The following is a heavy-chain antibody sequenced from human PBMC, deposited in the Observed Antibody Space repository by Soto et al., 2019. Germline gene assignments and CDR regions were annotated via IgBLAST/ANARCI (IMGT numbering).Heavy chain of an antibody. CDR2: IYYSGST. CDR1: GGSISSSSYY. Sequence: QLQLQESGPGLVKPSETLSLTCTVSGGSISSSSYYWGWIRQPPGKGLEWIGSIYYSGSTYYNPSPKSRVTISVDTSKNQFSLKLSSMTAADTAVYYCARPERGYSYGPVDYWGQGTLVTVSS. D-gene: IGHD5-18*01. CDR3: ARPERGYSYGPVDY. V-gene: IGHV4-39*01. J-gene: IGHJ4*02.